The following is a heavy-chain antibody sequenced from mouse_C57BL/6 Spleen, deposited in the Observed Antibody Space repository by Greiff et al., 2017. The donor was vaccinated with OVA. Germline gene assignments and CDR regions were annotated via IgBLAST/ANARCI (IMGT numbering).Heavy chain of an antibody. D-gene: IGHD4-1*01. CDR1: GYTFTSYW. V-gene: IGHV1-5*01. J-gene: IGHJ4*01. Sequence: EVQLQQSGTVLARPGASVKMSCKTSGYTFTSYWMHWVKQRPGQGLEWIGAIYPGNSDTSYNQKFKGKAKLTAVTSASPAYMELSSLTNEDSAVYYCTRISLVIYAMDYWGQGTSVTVSS. CDR2: IYPGNSDT. CDR3: TRISLVIYAMDY.